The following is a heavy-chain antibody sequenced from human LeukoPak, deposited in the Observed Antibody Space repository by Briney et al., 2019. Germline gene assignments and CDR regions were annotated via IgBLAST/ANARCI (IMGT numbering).Heavy chain of an antibody. J-gene: IGHJ4*02. D-gene: IGHD6-13*01. CDR3: ASSGRWYSSSWYEDY. Sequence: GGSLRLSCAASGFTFDDYAMHWVRQAPGKGLWWVSGISWNSGSIGYADSVKGRFTISRDNAKNSLYLQMNSLRAEDTAVYYCASSGRWYSSSWYEDYWGQGTLVTVSS. CDR2: ISWNSGSI. CDR1: GFTFDDYA. V-gene: IGHV3-9*01.